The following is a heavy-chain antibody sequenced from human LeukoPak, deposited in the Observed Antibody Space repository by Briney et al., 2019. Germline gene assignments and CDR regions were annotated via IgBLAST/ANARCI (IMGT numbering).Heavy chain of an antibody. D-gene: IGHD3-3*01. CDR3: ARVLQTYYHLGV. J-gene: IGHJ6*03. CDR1: GVSINSHY. Sequence: KSSETLSLTCTVSGVSINSHYWSWIRQPPGKGLEGIGFIYDSGSANYKSSLESRVTMTVDTSKNQFSLKLKSVTAADTAVSYCARVLQTYYHLGVWGKGTTVTVSS. V-gene: IGHV4-59*11. CDR2: IYDSGSA.